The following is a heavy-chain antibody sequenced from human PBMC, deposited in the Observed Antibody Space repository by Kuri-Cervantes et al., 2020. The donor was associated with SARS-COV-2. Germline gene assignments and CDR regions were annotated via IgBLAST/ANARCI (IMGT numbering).Heavy chain of an antibody. J-gene: IGHJ2*01. CDR1: GGTFSSYA. Sequence: SVKVSCKASGGTFSSYAISWVRQAPGQGLEWMGGIIPIFGTANYAQKFQGRVTITTDESTSTAYMELSSLRSEDTAVYYCARDRSGGGIKRGGWYFDLWGRGTLVTVSS. D-gene: IGHD3-16*01. CDR3: ARDRSGGGIKRGGWYFDL. V-gene: IGHV1-69*05. CDR2: IIPIFGTA.